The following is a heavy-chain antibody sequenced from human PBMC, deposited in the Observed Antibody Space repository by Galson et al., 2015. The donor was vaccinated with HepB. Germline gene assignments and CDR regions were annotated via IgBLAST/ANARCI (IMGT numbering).Heavy chain of an antibody. J-gene: IGHJ5*02. D-gene: IGHD3-10*01. CDR2: ISSNGGST. Sequence: SLRLSCAASGFTFSRNAMHWVRQAPAKGLAYVSGISSNGGSTYYADSVKGRFTISRDTSKNTLYLQMSSLRTEDTAVYHCVKDRATLVRGIGIDWFDPWGQGTLVTVSS. CDR3: VKDRATLVRGIGIDWFDP. CDR1: GFTFSRNA. V-gene: IGHV3-64D*06.